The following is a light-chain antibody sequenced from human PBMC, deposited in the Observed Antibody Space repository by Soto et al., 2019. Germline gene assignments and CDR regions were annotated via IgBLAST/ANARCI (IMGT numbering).Light chain of an antibody. CDR1: QSISSS. V-gene: IGKV1-5*01. J-gene: IGKJ1*01. CDR3: QQYNSYLWT. CDR2: DAS. Sequence: IQMTQSPSTLSASVGDRVTITCRASQSISSSLAWYQQKPGKAPKLLIYDASNLESGVPSRFSGSGSGTEFTLTVSSLQPDDYATYYCQQYNSYLWTFGQGTKVEIX.